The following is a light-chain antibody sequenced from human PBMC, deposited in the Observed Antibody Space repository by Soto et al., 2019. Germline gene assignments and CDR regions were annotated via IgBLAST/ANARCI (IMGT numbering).Light chain of an antibody. CDR3: CSYAGGSTL. CDR2: EVN. CDR1: SSDVGSYNV. Sequence: QSALTQPASVSASPGQSITITCTGTSSDVGSYNVVSWHQQHPGKAPKLMTYEVNKRPSGVSNRFSGYKSGNTASLTISGLQAEDAADYYCCSYAGGSTLFGGGTKVTV. J-gene: IGLJ2*01. V-gene: IGLV2-23*02.